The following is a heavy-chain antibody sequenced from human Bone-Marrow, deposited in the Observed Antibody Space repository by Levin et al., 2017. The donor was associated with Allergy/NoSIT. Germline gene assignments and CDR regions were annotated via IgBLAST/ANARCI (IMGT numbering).Heavy chain of an antibody. CDR1: GFNFNDHY. Sequence: GGSLRLSCAASGFNFNDHYMNWIRQSPGKGLEWVSSISTSGYIIYYADSVKGRFTISRDNAKNSLYLQMSSLRVEDTALYYCARDRMLRGGTYGLDVWGHGTMVTVSS. CDR2: ISTSGYII. V-gene: IGHV3-11*01. J-gene: IGHJ3*01. CDR3: ARDRMLRGGTYGLDV. D-gene: IGHD3-10*01.